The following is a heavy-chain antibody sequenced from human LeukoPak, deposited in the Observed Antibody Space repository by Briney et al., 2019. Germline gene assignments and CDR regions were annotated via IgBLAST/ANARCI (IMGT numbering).Heavy chain of an antibody. CDR1: GFTVGSNY. J-gene: IGHJ4*02. D-gene: IGHD3-22*01. CDR2: IYTGGNT. V-gene: IGHV3-53*01. CDR3: ARGDDSGYYDYFDY. Sequence: GGSLRLSCAASGFTVGSNYLSWVRQAPGKGLEWVSTIYTGGNTYYAASVKGRFTISRDFSKNTVFLHMNSLRAEDTAMYYCARGDDSGYYDYFDYWGQGALVTVSS.